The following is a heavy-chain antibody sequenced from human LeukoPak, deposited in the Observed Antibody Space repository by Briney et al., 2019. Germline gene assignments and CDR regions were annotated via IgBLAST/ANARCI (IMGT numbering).Heavy chain of an antibody. CDR3: ARAVAVSPFDY. D-gene: IGHD6-19*01. CDR2: IYHSGST. J-gene: IGHJ4*02. Sequence: SETLSLTCTVSGGSISSGGYYWSWIRQPPGKGLEWIGYIYHSGSTYYNPSLKSRVTMSVDSSKSHFSLKLNSVTAADTAVYYCARAVAVSPFDYWGQGTLVTVSS. CDR1: GGSISSGGYY. V-gene: IGHV4-30-2*01.